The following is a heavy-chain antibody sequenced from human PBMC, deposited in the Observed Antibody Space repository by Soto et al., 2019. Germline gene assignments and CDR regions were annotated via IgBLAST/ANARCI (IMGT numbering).Heavy chain of an antibody. CDR1: GFTFPTYD. D-gene: IGHD4-4*01. J-gene: IGHJ5*02. CDR3: ARGTTTVTTTWFEP. Sequence: GSVSLSCAASGFTFPTYDMHWVRQPTGKGLEWVSGIGTAGDTYYAASVKGRFTISRDDAKNSLYLQMNSLRAGDTAVYYCARGTTTVTTTWFEPWGQGTLVTVSS. CDR2: IGTAGDT. V-gene: IGHV3-13*01.